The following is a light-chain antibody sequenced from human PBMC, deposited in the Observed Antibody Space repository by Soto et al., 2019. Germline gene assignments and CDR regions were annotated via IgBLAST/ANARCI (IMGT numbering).Light chain of an antibody. J-gene: IGLJ1*01. CDR3: CSYAGDFYV. CDR1: TSDVGGYDY. Sequence: QSALTQPRSVSGSPGQSVAISCTGTTSDVGGYDYVSWYQQHPGKAPELIIFDVTKRPSGVPDRFSGSKSGNTASLTISGLQAEDEADYFCCSYAGDFYVFGSGTKLPS. CDR2: DVT. V-gene: IGLV2-11*01.